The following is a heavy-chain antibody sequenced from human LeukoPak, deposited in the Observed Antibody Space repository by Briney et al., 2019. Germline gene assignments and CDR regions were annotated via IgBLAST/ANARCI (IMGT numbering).Heavy chain of an antibody. CDR3: ARGRNYSSSGSFFIS. CDR2: IYYSGST. D-gene: IGHD3-10*01. CDR1: GGSISSYY. J-gene: IGHJ4*02. Sequence: PSETLSLTCTVSGGSISSYYWSWIRQPPGKGLEWIGYIYYSGSTNYNPSLRSRVFMSVDTSKNQFSLRLSSVTAADTAVYYCARGRNYSSSGSFFISWGQGTLVTVSS. V-gene: IGHV4-59*12.